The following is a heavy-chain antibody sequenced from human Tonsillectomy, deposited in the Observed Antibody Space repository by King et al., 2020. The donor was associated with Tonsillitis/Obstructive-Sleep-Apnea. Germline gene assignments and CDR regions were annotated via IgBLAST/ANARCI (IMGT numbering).Heavy chain of an antibody. D-gene: IGHD2-15*01. J-gene: IGHJ4*02. V-gene: IGHV1-46*01. CDR3: ARDDKDDRYFDS. CDR2: INPSSGIT. CDR1: GYTFTRYY. Sequence: VQLVKSGTEVKKPGASVKVSCKAYGYTFTRYYIHWVRQAPGQGLEWMGIINPSSGITTYAQNFQGRVSMTRDTSTSTVHMELSSLSSEDTAVYYCARDDKDDRYFDSWGQGTMVTVSS.